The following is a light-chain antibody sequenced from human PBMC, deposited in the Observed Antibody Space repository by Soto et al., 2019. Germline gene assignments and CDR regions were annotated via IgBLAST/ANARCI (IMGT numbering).Light chain of an antibody. J-gene: IGKJ5*01. CDR3: QQYDNLPIT. Sequence: DIQMTQSPSSLSASVGDRVTITCQASQDSSNYLNWYQQKPGKAPKLLLYDASNLETGVPSRFSGSGSGTDFTFTISSLQHEDIATYYCQQYDNLPITFGQGTRLEIK. CDR2: DAS. V-gene: IGKV1-33*01. CDR1: QDSSNY.